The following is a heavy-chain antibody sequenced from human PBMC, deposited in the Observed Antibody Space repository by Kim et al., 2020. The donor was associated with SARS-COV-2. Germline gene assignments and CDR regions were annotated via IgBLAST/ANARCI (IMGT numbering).Heavy chain of an antibody. V-gene: IGHV4-39*01. CDR2: IYYSGST. CDR3: ARQGYYYPIDY. Sequence: SETLSLTCTVSGGSISSSSYYWGWIRQPPGKGLEWIGSIYYSGSTYYNPSLKSRVTISVDTSKNQFSLKLSSVTAADTAVYYCARQGYYYPIDYWGQGTLVTVSS. CDR1: GGSISSSSYY. J-gene: IGHJ4*02. D-gene: IGHD3-22*01.